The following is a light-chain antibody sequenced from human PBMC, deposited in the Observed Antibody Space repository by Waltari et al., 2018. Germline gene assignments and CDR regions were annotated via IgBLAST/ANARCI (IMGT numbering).Light chain of an antibody. CDR1: ASDVAFYNY. J-gene: IGLJ3*02. CDR3: NSYTGSSSWV. V-gene: IGLV2-14*03. CDR2: DFS. Sequence: QSALTQPASVSGSTGQSITISCTGTASDVAFYNYVSWYQQHPGKAPKVISCDFSERPSGVSKLFSGSKSGNTAYLTISGLQAEDEADYYCNSYTGSSSWVFGGGTKLTV.